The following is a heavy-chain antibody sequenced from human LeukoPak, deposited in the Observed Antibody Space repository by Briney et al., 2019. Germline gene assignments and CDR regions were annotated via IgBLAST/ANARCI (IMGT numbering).Heavy chain of an antibody. J-gene: IGHJ4*02. CDR3: ARVRSSGLSFDY. CDR2: TRNKANSYTT. CDR1: GFTFSDHY. V-gene: IGHV3-72*01. D-gene: IGHD3-22*01. Sequence: GGSLRLSCAASGFTFSDHYMDWVRQAPGKGLEWVGRTRNKANSYTTVYAASVKGRFTISRDDSKNSLYLQMTSLKTEDTAVYYCARVRSSGLSFDYWGQGTLVTVSS.